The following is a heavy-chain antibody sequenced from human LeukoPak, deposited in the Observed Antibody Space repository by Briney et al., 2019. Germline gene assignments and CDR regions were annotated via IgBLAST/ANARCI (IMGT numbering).Heavy chain of an antibody. Sequence: PSETLSLTCAVYGGSFSGYYWSWIRQPPGKGLEWIGEINHSGSTNYNPSFKSRVTISVDTSKDQFSLKLSSVTAADTAVYYCARGLEGKNAFDIWGQGTRVTVSS. CDR3: ARGLEGKNAFDI. J-gene: IGHJ3*02. V-gene: IGHV4-34*01. CDR2: INHSGST. CDR1: GGSFSGYY.